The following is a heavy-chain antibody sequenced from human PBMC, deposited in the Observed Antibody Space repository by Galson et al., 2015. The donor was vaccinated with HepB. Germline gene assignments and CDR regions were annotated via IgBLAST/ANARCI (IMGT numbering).Heavy chain of an antibody. CDR3: AKDLYYYGSGRNVDY. CDR2: ISYDGSNK. Sequence: LSLTCTVSGDSISSGSYYWTWTRQPAGKGLEWVAFISYDGSNKYYVDSMKGRFTISRDNSKNTLFLQMDSLRGEDTAVYYCAKDLYYYGSGRNVDYWGQGTLVTVSS. D-gene: IGHD3-10*01. CDR1: GDSISSGS. J-gene: IGHJ4*02. V-gene: IGHV3-30*18.